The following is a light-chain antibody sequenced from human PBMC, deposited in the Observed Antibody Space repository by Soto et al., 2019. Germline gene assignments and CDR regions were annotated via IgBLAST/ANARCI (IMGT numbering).Light chain of an antibody. CDR1: QYISNY. J-gene: IGKJ2*01. CDR3: QQSYRTPPT. CDR2: TAS. Sequence: DIKMTQSPSSLSASVGDRVTITCRASQYISNYLNWYQQKSGTAPKLLIHTASTLQSGVPSRFSGRGSGPDFTPTLSSVQPDDFAIYFCQQSYRTPPTFGQGTTLEIK. V-gene: IGKV1-39*01.